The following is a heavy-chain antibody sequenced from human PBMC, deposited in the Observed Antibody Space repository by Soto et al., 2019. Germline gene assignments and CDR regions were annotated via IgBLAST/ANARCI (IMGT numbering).Heavy chain of an antibody. Sequence: GESLKISCKGSGYTFTDYWINWVRQMPGKGLEWMGRIDPSDSYTKYSPSFQGHVTCSAYKSISTAYLEWSSLEASDTAMYYCARARSITIFGVVGFEMDVWGQGTTVTVSS. J-gene: IGHJ6*02. CDR1: GYTFTDYW. V-gene: IGHV5-10-1*01. CDR2: IDPSDSYT. D-gene: IGHD3-3*01. CDR3: ARARSITIFGVVGFEMDV.